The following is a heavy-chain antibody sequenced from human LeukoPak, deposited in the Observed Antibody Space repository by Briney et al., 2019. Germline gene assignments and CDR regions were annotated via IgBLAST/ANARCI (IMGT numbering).Heavy chain of an antibody. Sequence: QTGGSPRLSCAASGFTFSIYAMSWVRQAPGKGLEWVSAISGSGGSTYYADSVKGRFTISRDNSKNTLYLQMNSLRADDTALYYCARGGTSAAGLFDYWGQGTLVTVSS. CDR1: GFTFSIYA. D-gene: IGHD6-13*01. J-gene: IGHJ4*02. V-gene: IGHV3-23*01. CDR2: ISGSGGST. CDR3: ARGGTSAAGLFDY.